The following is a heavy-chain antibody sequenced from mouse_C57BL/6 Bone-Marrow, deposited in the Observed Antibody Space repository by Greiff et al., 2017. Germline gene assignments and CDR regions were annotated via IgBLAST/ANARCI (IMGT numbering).Heavy chain of an antibody. CDR2: IDPSDSYT. J-gene: IGHJ3*01. D-gene: IGHD2-3*01. CDR3: ARGPYDY. Sequence: VQLQQPGAELVMPGASVKLSCKASGYTFTSYWMHWVKQRPGQGLEWIGEIDPSDSYTNYNQKFKGNSTLTVDKSSSTAYMQLSSLTSEDSAVYYCARGPYDYWGQGTLVTVSA. V-gene: IGHV1-69*01. CDR1: GYTFTSYW.